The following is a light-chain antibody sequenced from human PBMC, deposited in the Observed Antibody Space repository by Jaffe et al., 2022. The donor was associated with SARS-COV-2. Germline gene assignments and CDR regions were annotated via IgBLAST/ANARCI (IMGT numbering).Light chain of an antibody. J-gene: IGKJ3*01. CDR1: QSVSSSY. CDR2: GAS. V-gene: IGKV3-20*01. CDR3: QQYGSSPFT. Sequence: EIVLTQSPGILSLSPGERATLFCRASQSVSSSYLAWYQQKPGQAPRLFIYGASSRATGISDRFSGSGSGTDFTLTISRLEPEDFAVYYCQQYGSSPFTFGPGTKVDIK.